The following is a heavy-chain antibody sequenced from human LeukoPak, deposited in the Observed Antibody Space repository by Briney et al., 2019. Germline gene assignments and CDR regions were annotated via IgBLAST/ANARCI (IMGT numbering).Heavy chain of an antibody. Sequence: TPSETLSLTCAVSGYSISGGYYWGWIRQPPGQGLEWIGSIYHSGSTYYNPSLKSRVTISVDTSKNQFSLKLSSVTAADTAVYYCARYDYDFWSGYWFDYWGQGTLVTVSS. CDR3: ARYDYDFWSGYWFDY. CDR2: IYHSGST. J-gene: IGHJ4*02. V-gene: IGHV4-38-2*01. CDR1: GYSISGGYY. D-gene: IGHD3-3*01.